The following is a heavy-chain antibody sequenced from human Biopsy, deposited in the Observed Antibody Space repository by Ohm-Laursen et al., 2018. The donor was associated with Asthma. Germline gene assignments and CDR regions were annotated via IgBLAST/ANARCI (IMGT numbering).Heavy chain of an antibody. CDR2: ISKDASTQ. J-gene: IGHJ3*02. D-gene: IGHD1-1*01. CDR3: VRDGTDDAFDI. V-gene: IGHV3-30*01. Sequence: SLRLSCSASGFSFSNFPTHWVRQAPGRGLEWVGVISKDASTQDYADSVKGRFTMARDNSKNTLDLQMNSLREEDTAVYYCVRDGTDDAFDIWGQGTVVSVSS. CDR1: GFSFSNFP.